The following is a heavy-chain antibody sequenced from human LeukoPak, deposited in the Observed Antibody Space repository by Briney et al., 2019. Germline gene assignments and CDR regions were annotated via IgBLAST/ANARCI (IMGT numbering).Heavy chain of an antibody. V-gene: IGHV1-69*06. J-gene: IGHJ4*02. D-gene: IGHD3-22*01. Sequence: ASVKVSCKASGGTFSRYGINWVRQAPGQGLEWMGGIIPIFGAANYAQKFQGRVTITADTSTNTAYMELGSLRSEDAAVYYCARGRGAYYYDSSGWVEFDYWGQGTLVTVSS. CDR3: ARGRGAYYYDSSGWVEFDY. CDR1: GGTFSRYG. CDR2: IIPIFGAA.